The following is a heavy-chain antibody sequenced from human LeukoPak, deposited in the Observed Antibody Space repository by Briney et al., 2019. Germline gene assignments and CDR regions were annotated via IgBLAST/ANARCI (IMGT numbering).Heavy chain of an antibody. D-gene: IGHD3-22*01. Sequence: SETLSLTCTVSGGSISSYYWSWIRQPPGKGLEWIGYIYYSGSTNYNPSLKSRVTISVDTSKNQFSLKLSSVTAADMAVYYCARGNPYYYDSSGYYYIYAFDIWGQGTMVTVSS. J-gene: IGHJ3*02. CDR2: IYYSGST. CDR1: GGSISSYY. CDR3: ARGNPYYYDSSGYYYIYAFDI. V-gene: IGHV4-59*01.